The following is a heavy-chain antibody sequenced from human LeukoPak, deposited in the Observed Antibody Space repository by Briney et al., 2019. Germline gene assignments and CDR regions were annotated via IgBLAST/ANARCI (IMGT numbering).Heavy chain of an antibody. V-gene: IGHV1-69*13. CDR2: IIPIFGTA. J-gene: IGHJ6*02. D-gene: IGHD2-15*01. CDR1: GGTFSSYA. Sequence: ASVKVSCKASGGTFSSYAISWVRQAPGQGLEWMGGIIPIFGTANYAQKFQGRVTITADESTSTAYMELSSLRSEDTAVYYCASPTRVDYYYYGMDVWGQGTTVTVSS. CDR3: ASPTRVDYYYYGMDV.